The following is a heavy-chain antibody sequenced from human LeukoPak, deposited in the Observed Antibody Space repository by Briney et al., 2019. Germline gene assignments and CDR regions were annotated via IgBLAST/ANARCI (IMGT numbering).Heavy chain of an antibody. J-gene: IGHJ4*02. D-gene: IGHD4-11*01. Sequence: SETLSLTCTVSGGSISSSSYYWCWIRQPPGKGLEWIGSIYYSGSTYYNPSLKSRVTISVDTSKNQFSLKLSSVTAADTAVYYCARLRYSNYLDYWGQGTLVTVSS. CDR1: GGSISSSSYY. V-gene: IGHV4-39*01. CDR3: ARLRYSNYLDY. CDR2: IYYSGST.